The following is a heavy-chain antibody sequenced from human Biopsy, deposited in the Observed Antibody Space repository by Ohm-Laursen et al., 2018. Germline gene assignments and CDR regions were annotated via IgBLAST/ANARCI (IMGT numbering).Heavy chain of an antibody. Sequence: TLSLTCTVSGGSVTKYYWSWIRQPPGKGLEWIGSIFYRGSTHYKPSLKSRVNISVDTSKNQFSLKLNSVTAADTAVYYCARDYDTSGYYYVSWGQGTLVTVSS. V-gene: IGHV4-39*01. CDR3: ARDYDTSGYYYVS. CDR2: IFYRGST. CDR1: GGSVTKYY. J-gene: IGHJ5*02. D-gene: IGHD3-22*01.